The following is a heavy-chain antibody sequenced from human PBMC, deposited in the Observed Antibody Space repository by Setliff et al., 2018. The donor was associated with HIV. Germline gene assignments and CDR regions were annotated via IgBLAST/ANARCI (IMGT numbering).Heavy chain of an antibody. CDR2: ISAYNGNT. J-gene: IGHJ4*01. CDR3: ARGRGPSRFDY. CDR1: GYSLTSYS. Sequence: ASVKVSCKASGYSLTSYSINWVRQAPGQGPEWMGWISAYNGNTNYAQKLQGRVTMTTDTSTSTAYMELSSLRSEDTARYYCARGRGPSRFDYWGQGTLVTV. V-gene: IGHV1-18*01.